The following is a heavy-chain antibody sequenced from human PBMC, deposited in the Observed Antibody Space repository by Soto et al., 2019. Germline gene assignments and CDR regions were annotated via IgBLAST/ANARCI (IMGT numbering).Heavy chain of an antibody. D-gene: IGHD3-3*01. J-gene: IGHJ6*02. CDR1: GYTFTGYY. V-gene: IGHV1-2*04. Sequence: GASVKVSCKASGYTFTGYYMHWVRQAPGQGLEWMGWINPNSGGTNYAQKFQGWVTMTRDTSISTAYMELSRLRSDDTAVYYCARDRFPLPRITIFSRLNYYYYGMDVWGQGTTVTVSS. CDR2: INPNSGGT. CDR3: ARDRFPLPRITIFSRLNYYYYGMDV.